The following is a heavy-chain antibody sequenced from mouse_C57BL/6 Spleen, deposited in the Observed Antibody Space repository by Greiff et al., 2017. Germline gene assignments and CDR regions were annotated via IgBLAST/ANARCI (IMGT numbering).Heavy chain of an antibody. V-gene: IGHV1-69*01. CDR2: IDPSDSYT. D-gene: IGHD2-10*01. Sequence: VQLQQPGAELVMPGASVKLSCKASGYTFTSYWMHWVKQRPGQGLEWIGEIDPSDSYTNYNQKFKGKSTLTVDKSSSTAYMQLSSLTSEDSAVYYCASLLSGFAYWGQGTLVTVSA. CDR1: GYTFTSYW. CDR3: ASLLSGFAY. J-gene: IGHJ3*01.